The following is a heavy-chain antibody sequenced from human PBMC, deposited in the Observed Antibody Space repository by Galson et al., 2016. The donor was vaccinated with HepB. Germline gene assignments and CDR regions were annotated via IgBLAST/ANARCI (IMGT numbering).Heavy chain of an antibody. Sequence: PALVKPTQTLTLTCTLSGMSVSTRALRVSWIRQPPGKALEWLARIDWNDDKLYRTSLQTRLTIFTDTSQNQVVLRMSNMDPVDTATYYCARHGRGDYVSFDDWGQGTLVTVSS. CDR2: IDWNDDK. CDR1: GMSVSTRALR. CDR3: ARHGRGDYVSFDD. D-gene: IGHD4-17*01. J-gene: IGHJ4*02. V-gene: IGHV2-70*04.